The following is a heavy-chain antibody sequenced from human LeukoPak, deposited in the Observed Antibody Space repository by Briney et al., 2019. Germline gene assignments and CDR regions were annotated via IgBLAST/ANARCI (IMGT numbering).Heavy chain of an antibody. CDR3: ARDLRTVTYREGFDY. CDR2: ISSSSSYI. Sequence: PGGSLRLSCAASGFTFSSYSMNWVRQAPGKGLEWVSSISSSSSYIYYADSVKGRFTISRDNAKNSLYLQMNSLRAEDTAVYYCARDLRTVTYREGFDYWGQGTLVTVSS. CDR1: GFTFSSYS. V-gene: IGHV3-21*01. J-gene: IGHJ4*02. D-gene: IGHD4-17*01.